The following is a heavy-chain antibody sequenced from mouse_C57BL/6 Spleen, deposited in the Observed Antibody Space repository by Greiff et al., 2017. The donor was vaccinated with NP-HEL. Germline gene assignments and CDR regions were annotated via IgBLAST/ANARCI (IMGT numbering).Heavy chain of an antibody. V-gene: IGHV3-8*01. CDR2: ISYSGST. CDR1: GYSITSDY. D-gene: IGHD4-1*02. Sequence: EVHLVESGPGLAKPSQTLSLTCSVTGYSITSDYWNWIRKFPGNKLEYMGYISYSGSTYYNPSLKSRISITRDTSKNQYYLQLNSVTTEDTATYYCASSQLGSQWYFDDWGQGTTLTVSS. CDR3: ASSQLGSQWYFDD. J-gene: IGHJ2*01.